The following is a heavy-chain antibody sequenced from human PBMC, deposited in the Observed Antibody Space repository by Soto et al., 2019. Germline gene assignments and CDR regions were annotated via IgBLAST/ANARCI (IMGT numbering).Heavy chain of an antibody. D-gene: IGHD2-15*01. J-gene: IGHJ5*02. V-gene: IGHV4-59*01. CDR3: TRAYDDSVGFGVDP. CDR1: GDSISNGY. CDR2: MYFGGSF. Sequence: QVHLQESGPGLVKPSETLSLICSVSGDSISNGYWTWIRQPPGRGLEWIGFMYFGGSFNYNPSLESRLIFSVDTSKNQSSLKLTSVPAADTAIYYCTRAYDDSVGFGVDPWGQGAQVTVSS.